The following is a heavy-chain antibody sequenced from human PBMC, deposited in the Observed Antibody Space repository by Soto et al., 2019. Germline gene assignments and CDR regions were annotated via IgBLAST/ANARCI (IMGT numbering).Heavy chain of an antibody. Sequence: SETLSLTCTVSVGSISSYYWSWIRQPPGKGLEWIGYIYYSGSTNYNPSLKSRVTISVDTSKNQFSLKLSSVTAADTAVYYCARENKYDFWSGSNWFDPWGQGTLVTVSS. CDR2: IYYSGST. CDR1: VGSISSYY. CDR3: ARENKYDFWSGSNWFDP. V-gene: IGHV4-59*01. J-gene: IGHJ5*02. D-gene: IGHD3-3*01.